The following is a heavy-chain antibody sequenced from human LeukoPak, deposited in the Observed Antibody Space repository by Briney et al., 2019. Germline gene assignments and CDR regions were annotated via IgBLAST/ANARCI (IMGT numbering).Heavy chain of an antibody. V-gene: IGHV1-2*02. CDR3: ARSRTFSGYAAFGP. D-gene: IGHD5-12*01. J-gene: IGHJ5*02. CDR1: GHYFCNFY. CDR2: INPTSGGT. Sequence: GASVKVPCKASGHYFCNFYLQWVRQVAGKDLEWMGWINPTSGGTFYLQMFQGRLAVSRDTSLGTVYMELSSLRYDDTSVYFCARSRTFSGYAAFGPWGQGTLVTVSS.